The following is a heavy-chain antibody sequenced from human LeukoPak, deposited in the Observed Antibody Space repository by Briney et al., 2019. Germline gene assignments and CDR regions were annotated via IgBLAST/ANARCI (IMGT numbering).Heavy chain of an antibody. CDR2: INPSGGST. D-gene: IGHD6-13*01. J-gene: IGHJ3*02. V-gene: IGHV1-46*01. Sequence: ASVKVSCKASGYTFTSYYMHWVRQAPGQGLEWMGIINPSGGSTSYAQKFQGRVTMTRNTSISTAYMELSSLRSEDTAVYYCASPGQSSWPDAFDIWGQGTMVTVSS. CDR3: ASPGQSSWPDAFDI. CDR1: GYTFTSYY.